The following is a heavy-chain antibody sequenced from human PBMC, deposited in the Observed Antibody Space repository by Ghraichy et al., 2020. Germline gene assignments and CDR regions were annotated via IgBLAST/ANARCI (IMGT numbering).Heavy chain of an antibody. Sequence: GGSLRLSCAASGFTFSSYAIHWVRQAPGKGLEWVAVIWYDGNYKYYVDSVKGRFTISRDNSKNTLYLQMNSLRAEDTAVYYCARDPIVVVPAADYWGQGTLVTVSS. V-gene: IGHV3-33*01. J-gene: IGHJ4*02. CDR1: GFTFSSYA. CDR2: IWYDGNYK. D-gene: IGHD2-2*01. CDR3: ARDPIVVVPAADY.